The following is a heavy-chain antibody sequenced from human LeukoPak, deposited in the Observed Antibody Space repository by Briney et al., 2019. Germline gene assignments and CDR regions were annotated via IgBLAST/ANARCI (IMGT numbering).Heavy chain of an antibody. CDR1: GGSISSYY. Sequence: SETLSLTCTVSGGSISSYYWSWIRQPPGKGLGWIGYIYYSGSTNYNPSLKSRITISVDTSKNQFSLKLSSVTAADTAVYYWARSSHIAAAGTGPYYYYYCYMDVWGKGTTVTVSS. CDR3: ARSSHIAAAGTGPYYYYYCYMDV. D-gene: IGHD6-13*01. V-gene: IGHV4-59*01. CDR2: IYYSGST. J-gene: IGHJ6*03.